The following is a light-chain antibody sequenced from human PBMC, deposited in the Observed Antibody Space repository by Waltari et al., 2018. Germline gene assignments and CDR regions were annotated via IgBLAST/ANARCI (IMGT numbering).Light chain of an antibody. CDR1: QSVLYISNNKNY. CDR3: QQNYSTPFT. V-gene: IGKV4-1*01. CDR2: WAS. J-gene: IGKJ3*01. Sequence: DIVMTQSPDSLAVSLGERATINCKSSQSVLYISNNKNYLAWYQQKPGQPPKLLIYWASTRESGVPDRFSGSGSGTDFTLTISSLQAEDVAVYYCQQNYSTPFTFGPGTKVDIK.